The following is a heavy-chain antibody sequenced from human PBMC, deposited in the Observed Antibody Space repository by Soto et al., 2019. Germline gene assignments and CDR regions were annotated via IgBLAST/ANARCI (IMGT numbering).Heavy chain of an antibody. D-gene: IGHD3-3*01. CDR3: ARDGVLRFLEWSYMDV. Sequence: GASVKVSCKASGYTFTSYGISWVRQAPGQGLEWMGWISAYNGNTNYAQKLQGRVTMTTDTSTSTAYMELRSLRSDDTAVYYCARDGVLRFLEWSYMDVWGKGTTVTVSS. CDR1: GYTFTSYG. V-gene: IGHV1-18*01. CDR2: ISAYNGNT. J-gene: IGHJ6*03.